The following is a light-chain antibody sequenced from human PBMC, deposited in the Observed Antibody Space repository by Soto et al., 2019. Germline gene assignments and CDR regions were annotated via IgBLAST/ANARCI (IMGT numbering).Light chain of an antibody. V-gene: IGLV2-23*01. CDR3: CSYAGSSGV. CDR1: SSDVGSYNL. J-gene: IGLJ3*02. CDR2: EGS. Sequence: QSVLTQPDSVSGSPGQSITISCTGTSSDVGSYNLVSWYQQHPGKAPKLMIYEGSQRASGVSNRFSGSKSGNTAALTISGLQAEDEADYYCCSYAGSSGVFGGGTQVTVL.